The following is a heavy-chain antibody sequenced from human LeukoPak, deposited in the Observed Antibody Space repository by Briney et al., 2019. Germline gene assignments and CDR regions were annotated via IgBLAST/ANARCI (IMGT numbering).Heavy chain of an antibody. D-gene: IGHD3-3*01. CDR1: GGTFSSYA. V-gene: IGHV1-69*05. CDR2: IIPIFGTA. CDR3: ARGSHYDFWSGYEGEDNWFDP. Sequence: SVKASCKASGGTFSSYAISWVRQAPGQGLEWMGGIIPIFGTANYAQKFQGRVTITTDESTSTAYMELSSLRSEDTAVYYCARGSHYDFWSGYEGEDNWFDPWGQGTLVTVSS. J-gene: IGHJ5*02.